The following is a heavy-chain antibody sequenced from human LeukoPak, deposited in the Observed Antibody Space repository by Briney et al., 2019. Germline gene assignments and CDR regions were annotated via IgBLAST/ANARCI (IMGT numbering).Heavy chain of an antibody. V-gene: IGHV3-21*01. CDR1: GFTFSSYS. CDR3: ARVGERQGRTGFDY. D-gene: IGHD1-1*01. Sequence: PGGSLRLSCAASGFTFSSYSMNWVRQAPGKGLEWVSSISSSSSYIYYADSVKGRFTISRDNAKNSLYLQMNSLRAEDTAVYYCARVGERQGRTGFDYWGQGTLVTVSS. CDR2: ISSSSSYI. J-gene: IGHJ4*02.